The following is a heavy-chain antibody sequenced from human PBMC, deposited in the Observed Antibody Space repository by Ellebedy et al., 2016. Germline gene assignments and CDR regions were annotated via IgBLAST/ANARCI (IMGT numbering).Heavy chain of an antibody. CDR1: GFTFSDYV. D-gene: IGHD6-6*01. Sequence: GGSLRLSCAASGFTFSDYVMHWVRQAPGKGLDWVALISYDGSNDYYADSVKGRFTISRDNSKDTLYLQMNSLRAEDTAVYYCARDFGIAARLGFFDYWGQGTLVTVSS. CDR3: ARDFGIAARLGFFDY. V-gene: IGHV3-30-3*01. J-gene: IGHJ4*02. CDR2: ISYDGSND.